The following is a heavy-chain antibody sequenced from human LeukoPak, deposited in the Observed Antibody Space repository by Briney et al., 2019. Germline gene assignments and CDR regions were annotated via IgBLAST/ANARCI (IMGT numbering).Heavy chain of an antibody. J-gene: IGHJ4*02. CDR1: GGSFSGYY. D-gene: IGHD5-18*01. CDR3: AREWNRYSYGLIQRYFDY. V-gene: IGHV4-34*01. CDR2: INHSGST. Sequence: TSETLSLTCAVYGGSFSGYYWSWIRQPSGKGLEWIGEINHSGSTNYNPSLKSRVTISVDTSKNQFSLKLSSVTAADTAVYYCAREWNRYSYGLIQRYFDYWGQGTLVTVSS.